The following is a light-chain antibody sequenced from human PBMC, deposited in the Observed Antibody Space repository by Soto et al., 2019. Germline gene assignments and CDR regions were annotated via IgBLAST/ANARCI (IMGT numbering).Light chain of an antibody. J-gene: IGKJ5*01. V-gene: IGKV3-20*01. CDR1: QSVNSD. CDR2: DAS. CDR3: QQYAVSPIT. Sequence: EVVLTQSPGTLSLSPGERATLSCRASQSVNSDLAWYHQKPGQAPRLLISDASNRATGIPDRFSGTGSGTDFTLTISRLEPGGFAVYYCQQYAVSPITFGQGTRLEIK.